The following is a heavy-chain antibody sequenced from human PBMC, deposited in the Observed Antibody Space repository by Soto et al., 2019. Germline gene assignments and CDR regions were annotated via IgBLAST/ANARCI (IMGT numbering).Heavy chain of an antibody. D-gene: IGHD6-13*01. J-gene: IGHJ4*02. V-gene: IGHV4-59*08. CDR1: GGSISSYY. CDR2: IYYSGST. CDR3: ARHAGILKEFDY. Sequence: PSETLSLTCTVSGGSISSYYWSWIRQPPGKGLEWIGYIYYSGSTNYNPSLKSRVTISVDTSKNQFSLKLSSVTAADTAVYYCARHAGILKEFDYWGQGTLVTVSS.